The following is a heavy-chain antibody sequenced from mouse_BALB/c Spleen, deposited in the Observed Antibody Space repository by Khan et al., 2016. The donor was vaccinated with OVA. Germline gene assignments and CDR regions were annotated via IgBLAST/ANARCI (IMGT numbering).Heavy chain of an antibody. J-gene: IGHJ3*01. CDR2: INPTNIYT. V-gene: IGHV1-4*01. D-gene: IGHD3-3*01. CDR3: SRGGLSLGEDGAWVAY. Sequence: QVQLQQSGAELARPGASVKMSCKASGYTFTSYTIHWVKQRPGQGLEWIGDINPTNIYTNYNQKFRDKATLTADKSSRTAYMQLSSLTSEDSAVXYSSRGGLSLGEDGAWVAYGGQGTLVTVSA. CDR1: GYTFTSYT.